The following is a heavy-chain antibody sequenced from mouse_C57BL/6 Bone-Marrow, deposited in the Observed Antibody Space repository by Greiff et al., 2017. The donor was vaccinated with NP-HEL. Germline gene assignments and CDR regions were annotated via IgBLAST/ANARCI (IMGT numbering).Heavy chain of an antibody. CDR2: IDPSDSET. CDR3: ARTDLYDGYFFDY. V-gene: IGHV1-52*01. Sequence: VQLQQPGAELVRPGSSVKLSCKASGYTFTSYWMHWVKQRPIQGLEWIGNIDPSDSETHYNQKFKDKATLTVDKSSSTAYMQLSSLTSEDSAVYYCARTDLYDGYFFDYWGQGTTLTVSS. D-gene: IGHD2-3*01. J-gene: IGHJ2*01. CDR1: GYTFTSYW.